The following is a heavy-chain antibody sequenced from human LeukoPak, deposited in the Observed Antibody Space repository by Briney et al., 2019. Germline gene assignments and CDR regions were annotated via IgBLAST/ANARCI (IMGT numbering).Heavy chain of an antibody. J-gene: IGHJ3*02. D-gene: IGHD3-22*01. CDR1: GYSISSGYY. CDR2: IYHSGST. CDR3: ARYYYDSSGYYYGAFDI. V-gene: IGHV4-38-2*02. Sequence: SETLSLTCTVSGYSISSGYYWGWIRQPPGKGLEWVGSIYHSGSTYYNPSLKSRVTISVDTSKNQFSLKLSSVTAADTAVYYCARYYYDSSGYYYGAFDIWGQGTMVTVSS.